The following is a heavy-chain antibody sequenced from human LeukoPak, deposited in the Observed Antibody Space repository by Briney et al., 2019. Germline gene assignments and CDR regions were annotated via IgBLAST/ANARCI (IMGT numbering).Heavy chain of an antibody. CDR1: GGTFSSYA. Sequence: SVKVSCKASGGTFSSYAISWVRQAPGQGLEWMGGIIPIFGTANYAQKFQGRVTITTDESTSTAYMELSSLRSEDTAVYYCAKGPWDGTTGLGDYWGQGTLVSVSS. CDR3: AKGPWDGTTGLGDY. V-gene: IGHV1-69*05. CDR2: IIPIFGTA. D-gene: IGHD1-1*01. J-gene: IGHJ4*02.